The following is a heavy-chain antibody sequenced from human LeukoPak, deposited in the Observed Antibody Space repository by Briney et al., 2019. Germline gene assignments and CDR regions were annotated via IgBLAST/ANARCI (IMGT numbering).Heavy chain of an antibody. CDR1: GFTFSSYV. V-gene: IGHV3-7*03. J-gene: IGHJ4*02. Sequence: GGSLRLSCETAGFTFSSYVMHWVRRTPGKGLEWVANIRQDGNEKYYVDSVRGRFTISRDNAKNSLYLQMNSLRAEDTAIYYCARRYFDYWGQGTLVTVS. CDR3: ARRYFDY. CDR2: IRQDGNEK.